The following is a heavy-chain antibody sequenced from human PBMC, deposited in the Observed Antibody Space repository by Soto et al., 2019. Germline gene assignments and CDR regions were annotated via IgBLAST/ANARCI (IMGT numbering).Heavy chain of an antibody. CDR1: EFTLRTNG. CDR3: AGHGGYSY. J-gene: IGHJ4*02. Sequence: EVQLSESGGGLVQPGGSLRLSCAATEFTLRTNGMSWVRQAPGKGLEWVSSFSGSGADTYYADSLKGRFTISRDNSKNTLYLQMNSLRAEDTALYYCAGHGGYSYLGQGTLVTVSS. V-gene: IGHV3-23*01. CDR2: FSGSGADT. D-gene: IGHD4-17*01.